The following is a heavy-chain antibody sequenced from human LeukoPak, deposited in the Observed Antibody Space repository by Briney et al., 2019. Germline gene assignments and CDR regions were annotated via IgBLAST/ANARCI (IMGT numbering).Heavy chain of an antibody. V-gene: IGHV4-4*07. CDR1: GGSISSYF. J-gene: IGHJ4*02. Sequence: SETLSLTCTVSGGSISSYFWTWIRQPAGKGLEWIGRIYPSGSTNYNPSLKSRVTMSVDTSKDQFSLKLSSVTAADTAVYYCARENSGSYREFDYWGQGTLVTVSS. CDR2: IYPSGST. D-gene: IGHD1-26*01. CDR3: ARENSGSYREFDY.